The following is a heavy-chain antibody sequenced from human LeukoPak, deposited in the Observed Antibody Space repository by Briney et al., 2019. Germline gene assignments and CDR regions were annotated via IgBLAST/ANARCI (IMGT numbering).Heavy chain of an antibody. CDR2: ISYDGSSK. CDR1: GFTFSTYA. CDR3: ARDDSVYRIAAAGTNY. J-gene: IGHJ4*02. Sequence: GGSLRLSCAASGFTFSTYAMHWVRQAPGKGLEWVAVISYDGSSKYFADSVKGRFTISRDNSKNTLYLQMNRLRAEDTAVYYCARDDSVYRIAAAGTNYWGRGTLVTVSS. D-gene: IGHD6-13*01. V-gene: IGHV3-30-3*01.